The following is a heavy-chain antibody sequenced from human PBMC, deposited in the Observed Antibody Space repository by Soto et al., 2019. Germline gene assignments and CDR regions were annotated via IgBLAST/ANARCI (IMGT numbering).Heavy chain of an antibody. D-gene: IGHD3-22*01. CDR1: GFIFSDHG. CDR3: VKGEYYYDSSGYYPFDY. Sequence: PGGSLRLSCVGTGFIFSDHGMTWVRQAPGKGLEYVSSISTNGGSTHYADSVKGRFTISRDNSKNTQYLQMSSLRADDTAVYYCVKGEYYYDSSGYYPFDYWGQGTLVTVSS. CDR2: ISTNGGST. J-gene: IGHJ4*02. V-gene: IGHV3-64D*06.